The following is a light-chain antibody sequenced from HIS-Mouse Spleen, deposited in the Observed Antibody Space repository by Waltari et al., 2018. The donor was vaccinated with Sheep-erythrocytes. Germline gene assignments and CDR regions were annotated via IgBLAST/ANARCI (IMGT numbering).Light chain of an antibody. V-gene: IGLV3-1*01. Sequence: SYELTQPPSVSVSPGQTASHTCPGAILGDKYACWYQQKPGQSPVLVIYQDSKRPSGIPERFSGSNSGNTATLTISGTQAMDEADYYCCSYAGSYNHVFATGTKVTVL. CDR2: QDS. CDR3: CSYAGSYNHV. CDR1: ILGDKY. J-gene: IGLJ1*01.